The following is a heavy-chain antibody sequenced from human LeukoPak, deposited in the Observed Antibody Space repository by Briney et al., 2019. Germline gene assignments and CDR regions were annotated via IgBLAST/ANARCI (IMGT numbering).Heavy chain of an antibody. D-gene: IGHD3-10*01. V-gene: IGHV1-2*04. CDR2: INPNSGGT. CDR3: ARGGAGLVVRGVIIKEGAYYYYGMDV. J-gene: IGHJ6*02. Sequence: ASVEVSCKASGYTFTGYYMHWVRQAPGQGLEWMGWINPNSGGTNYAQKFQGWVTMTRDTSISTASMELSRLRSDDTVVYYCARGGAGLVVRGVIIKEGAYYYYGMDVWGQGTTVTVSS. CDR1: GYTFTGYY.